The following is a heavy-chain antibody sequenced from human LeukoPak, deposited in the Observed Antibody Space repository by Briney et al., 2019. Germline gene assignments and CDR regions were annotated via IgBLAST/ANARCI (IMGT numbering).Heavy chain of an antibody. CDR1: GYTFTSYG. CDR3: ARGLQENLAWLTAFSAFDI. CDR2: ISAYNGNT. J-gene: IGHJ3*02. Sequence: ASVKVSCKTSGYTFTSYGISWVRQAPGQGLEWMGWISAYNGNTNYAQKVQGRVTMTTDTSTSTAYMELRSLRSDDTAVYYCARGLQENLAWLTAFSAFDIWGQGTMVTVSS. V-gene: IGHV1-18*01. D-gene: IGHD6-19*01.